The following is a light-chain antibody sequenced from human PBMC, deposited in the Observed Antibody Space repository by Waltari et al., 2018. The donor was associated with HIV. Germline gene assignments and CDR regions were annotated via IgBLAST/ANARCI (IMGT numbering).Light chain of an antibody. CDR3: QSYDDTVSLEV. Sequence: QSVLTQPPSVSGAPGQRVTIPCTGSTSNIRGHPVHWFRQLPGAAPTLLIYDADVRPSGGSDRFSGAKSDTSASLAIAGLQAEDEADYYCQSYDDTVSLEVFGGGTRLTVL. J-gene: IGLJ2*01. V-gene: IGLV1-40*01. CDR2: DAD. CDR1: TSNIRGHP.